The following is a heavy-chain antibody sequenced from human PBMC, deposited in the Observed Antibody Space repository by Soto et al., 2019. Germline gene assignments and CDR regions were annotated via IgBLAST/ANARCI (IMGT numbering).Heavy chain of an antibody. CDR3: ARGLFRQWELLTRWFDP. CDR1: GGSFSGYY. V-gene: IGHV4-34*01. Sequence: ETLSLTCAVYGGSFSGYYWSWIRQPPGKGLEWIGEINHSGSTNYNPSLKSRVTISVDTSKNQFSLKLSSVTAADTAVYYCARGLFRQWELLTRWFDPWGQGTLVTVS. J-gene: IGHJ5*02. D-gene: IGHD1-26*01. CDR2: INHSGST.